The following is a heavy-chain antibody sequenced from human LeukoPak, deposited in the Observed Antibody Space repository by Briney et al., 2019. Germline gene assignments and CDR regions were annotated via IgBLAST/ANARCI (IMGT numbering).Heavy chain of an antibody. CDR1: GFTFSSYA. CDR3: ARGGYYYYYMDV. CDR2: ITGSGDTT. Sequence: GGSLRLSCVGSGFTFSSYAMSWVRQAPGKGLEWLSEITGSGDTTDYADSVKGRLTISRDNLKNTLYLQINSLRAEDTAVYYCARGGYYYYYMDVWGKGTTVTVSS. V-gene: IGHV3-23*01. J-gene: IGHJ6*03.